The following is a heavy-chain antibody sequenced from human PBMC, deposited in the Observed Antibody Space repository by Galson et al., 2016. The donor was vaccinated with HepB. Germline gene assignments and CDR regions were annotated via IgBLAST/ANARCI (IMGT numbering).Heavy chain of an antibody. Sequence: SETLSLTCSVSGASITRENYYWGWIRQPPGKGLERIATIYYTGSSDYNLSLKTGVTISVDTSKNHFSLRLDSVTAADTAIYYCARQESSAVGGFDYWGQGTLVTVSS. J-gene: IGHJ4*02. CDR3: ARQESSAVGGFDY. V-gene: IGHV4-39*01. CDR1: GASITRENYY. D-gene: IGHD3-10*01. CDR2: IYYTGSS.